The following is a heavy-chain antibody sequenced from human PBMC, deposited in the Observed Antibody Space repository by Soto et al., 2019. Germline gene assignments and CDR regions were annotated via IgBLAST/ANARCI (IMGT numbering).Heavy chain of an antibody. CDR2: IYPGDSDT. CDR3: ARGPDLWFGDWGGAVPRAYYYYYYGMDV. J-gene: IGHJ6*02. CDR1: GYSFTSYW. V-gene: IGHV5-51*01. D-gene: IGHD3-10*01. Sequence: RGESLKISCKGSGYSFTSYWIGWVRQMPGKGLEWMGIIYPGDSDTRYSPSFQGQVTISADKSISTAYLQWSSLKASDTAMYYCARGPDLWFGDWGGAVPRAYYYYYYGMDVWGQGTTVTVSS.